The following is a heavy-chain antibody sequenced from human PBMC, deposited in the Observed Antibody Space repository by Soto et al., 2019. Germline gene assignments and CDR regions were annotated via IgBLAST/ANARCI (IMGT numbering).Heavy chain of an antibody. J-gene: IGHJ5*02. V-gene: IGHV4-34*01. CDR2: INHSGST. CDR1: GGSFSGYY. Sequence: SEALSLTCAVYGGSFSGYYWSWIRQPPGKGLEWIGEINHSGSTNYNPSLKSRVTISVDTSKNQFSLKLSSVTAADTAVYYCARDRDRNWFDPWGQGTLVTVS. D-gene: IGHD3-10*01. CDR3: ARDRDRNWFDP.